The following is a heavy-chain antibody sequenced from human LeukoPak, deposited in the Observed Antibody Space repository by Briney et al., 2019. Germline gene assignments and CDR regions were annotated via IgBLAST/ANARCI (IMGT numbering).Heavy chain of an antibody. J-gene: IGHJ1*01. CDR1: GFTLSSYD. Sequence: QPGGSLRLSCAASGFTLSSYDMSWVRQAPGKGLEWVSAISGSGGSTYYADSVKGRFTISRDNSKNTLYLQMNSLRAEDTAVYYCAKDEYCSGGSCYPEYFQHWGQGTLVTVSS. CDR2: ISGSGGST. V-gene: IGHV3-23*01. CDR3: AKDEYCSGGSCYPEYFQH. D-gene: IGHD2-15*01.